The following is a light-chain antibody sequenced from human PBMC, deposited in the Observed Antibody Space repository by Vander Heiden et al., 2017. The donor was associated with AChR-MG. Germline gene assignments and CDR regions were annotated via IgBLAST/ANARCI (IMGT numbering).Light chain of an antibody. CDR3: QQYNNQAPWT. CDR2: QAS. Sequence: DIHLTQSPSTLSASVGDRVTIPSRASQRVGAWSACSQQKPGKAPKRLIYQASSLESGVPSRFSGSGSGTQFTLTISYLRPDDFATYYCQQYNNQAPWTFGQGTKVEVK. V-gene: IGKV1-5*03. CDR1: QRVGAW. J-gene: IGKJ1*01.